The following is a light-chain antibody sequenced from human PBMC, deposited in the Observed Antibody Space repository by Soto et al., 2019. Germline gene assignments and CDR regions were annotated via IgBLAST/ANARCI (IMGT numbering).Light chain of an antibody. CDR3: LQYKSYPLT. CDR1: QGIAYS. Sequence: DIPVTQSPSAMSASVGDRVTITCRASQGIAYSLAWFQQKPGKVPKRLIYAASSLQSGVPSRFSGSGSGTEFTLTISSLQPKDFATYYCLQYKSYPLTFGGGTKVEIK. CDR2: AAS. V-gene: IGKV1-17*03. J-gene: IGKJ4*01.